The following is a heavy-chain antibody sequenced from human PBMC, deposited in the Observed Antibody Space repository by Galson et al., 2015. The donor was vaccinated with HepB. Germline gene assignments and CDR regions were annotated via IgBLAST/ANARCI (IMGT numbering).Heavy chain of an antibody. J-gene: IGHJ4*02. CDR3: VRESDWGLFDY. CDR1: GFTFDNYG. Sequence: SLRLSCAASGFTFDNYGMRWVRQPPGKGLEWVSGINWNGGNAGYADSAKGRFTISRDNTKNSLYLQMSGVRVDDTAFYYCVRESDWGLFDYWGRGTLVTVSS. CDR2: INWNGGNA. V-gene: IGHV3-20*04. D-gene: IGHD3/OR15-3a*01.